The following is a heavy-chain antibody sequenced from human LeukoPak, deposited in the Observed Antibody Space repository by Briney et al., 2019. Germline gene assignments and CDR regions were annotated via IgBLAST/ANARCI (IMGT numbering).Heavy chain of an antibody. Sequence: SETLSLTCTVSGGSISSYYWSWIRQPPGKGLEWIGYIYYSGSTNYNPSLKSRVTISVDTSKNQFSLELSSVTAADTAVYYCARSYPRGWFDSWGQGTLVTVSP. CDR1: GGSISSYY. V-gene: IGHV4-59*01. CDR3: ARSYPRGWFDS. D-gene: IGHD2-2*02. CDR2: IYYSGST. J-gene: IGHJ5*01.